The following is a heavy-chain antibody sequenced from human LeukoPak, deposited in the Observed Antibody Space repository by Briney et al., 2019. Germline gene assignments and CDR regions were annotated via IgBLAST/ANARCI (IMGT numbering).Heavy chain of an antibody. D-gene: IGHD1-26*01. CDR2: IWYDGSNK. CDR1: GFTFSSYG. V-gene: IGHV3-33*01. J-gene: IGHJ4*02. Sequence: GGSLRLSCAASGFTFSSYGMHWVRQAPDKGLEWVAVIWYDGSNKYYADSVKGRFTISRDNSKNTLYLQMNSLRAEDTAVYYCARDATNRVGATIYYFDYWGQRTLVTVSS. CDR3: ARDATNRVGATIYYFDY.